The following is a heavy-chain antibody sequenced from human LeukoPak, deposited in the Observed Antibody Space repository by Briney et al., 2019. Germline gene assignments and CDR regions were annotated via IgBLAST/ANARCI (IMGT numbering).Heavy chain of an antibody. CDR3: ARFPDLYSGSYSDAFDI. Sequence: GSSVKVSCKASGGTFSSYAISWVRQAPGQGLEWMGRIIPIFGTANYAQKFQGRVTITTDEPTSTAYMELSSLRSEDTAVYYCARFPDLYSGSYSDAFDIWGQGTMVTVSS. CDR2: IIPIFGTA. D-gene: IGHD1-26*01. J-gene: IGHJ3*02. CDR1: GGTFSSYA. V-gene: IGHV1-69*05.